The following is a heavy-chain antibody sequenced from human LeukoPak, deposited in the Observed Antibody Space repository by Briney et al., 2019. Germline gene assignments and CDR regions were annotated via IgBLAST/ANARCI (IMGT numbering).Heavy chain of an antibody. CDR2: ISGSGGST. CDR1: GFTFSSYV. Sequence: PGGSLRLSCAASGFTFSSYVMSWVRQAPGKGLEWVSAISGSGGSTYYADSVKGRFTISRDNSKNTLYLQMNSLRAEDTAVYYCAKTDVVATKGIDYWGQGTLVTVSS. J-gene: IGHJ4*02. V-gene: IGHV3-23*01. D-gene: IGHD5-12*01. CDR3: AKTDVVATKGIDY.